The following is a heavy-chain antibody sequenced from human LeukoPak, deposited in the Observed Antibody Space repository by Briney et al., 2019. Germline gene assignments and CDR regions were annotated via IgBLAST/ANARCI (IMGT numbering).Heavy chain of an antibody. J-gene: IGHJ3*02. CDR2: INSSGGST. Sequence: GASVKVSCKASGYTFTSYYMHWVRQAPGQGLEWMGIINSSGGSTSYAQKFQGRVTMTRDTSTSTVYMELSSLRSEDTAVYYCATFSSGYYLSDAFDIWGQGTMVTVSS. CDR3: ATFSSGYYLSDAFDI. V-gene: IGHV1-46*01. CDR1: GYTFTSYY. D-gene: IGHD3-22*01.